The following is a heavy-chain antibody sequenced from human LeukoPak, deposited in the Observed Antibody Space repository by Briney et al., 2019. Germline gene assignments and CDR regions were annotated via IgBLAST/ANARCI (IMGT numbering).Heavy chain of an antibody. D-gene: IGHD2-15*01. CDR1: GGFISSGGYY. Sequence: SETLSLTCTVSGGFISSGGYYWSWIRQLPGTGLEWIGYIYYSGSTYYNPSLKSRVTISVDTSKNQFSLRLRAVTAADTAVYYCARTSIVVVVAAPYYFDYWGQGTLVTVSS. CDR3: ARTSIVVVVAAPYYFDY. V-gene: IGHV4-31*03. CDR2: IYYSGST. J-gene: IGHJ4*02.